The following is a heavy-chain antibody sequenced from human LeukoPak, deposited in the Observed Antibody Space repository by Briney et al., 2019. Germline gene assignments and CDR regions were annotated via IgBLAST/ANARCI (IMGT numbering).Heavy chain of an antibody. J-gene: IGHJ4*02. V-gene: IGHV4-4*02. CDR2: IYHSGST. CDR3: ASNYYDILTGYYPFDY. Sequence: PSETLSLTCAVSGGSISSSNWWSWVRQPPGKGLEWIGEIYHSGSTNYNPSLKSRVTISVDKSKNQFSLKLSSVTAADTAVYYCASNYYDILTGYYPFDYWGQGTLVTVSS. D-gene: IGHD3-9*01. CDR1: GGSISSSNW.